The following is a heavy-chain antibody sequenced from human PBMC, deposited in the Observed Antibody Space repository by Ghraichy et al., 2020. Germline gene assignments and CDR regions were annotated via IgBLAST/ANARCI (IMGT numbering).Heavy chain of an antibody. CDR2: ISGSGGST. V-gene: IGHV3-23*01. CDR1: GFTFSSYA. Sequence: LSLTCAASGFTFSSYAMNWFRQAPGTGLEWVSAISGSGGSTYYADSVKGRFTISRDNSKNTLYLQMNSLRAEDTAVYYCAKVVGATDYWGQGNLVTVSA. J-gene: IGHJ4*02. CDR3: AKVVGATDY. D-gene: IGHD1-26*01.